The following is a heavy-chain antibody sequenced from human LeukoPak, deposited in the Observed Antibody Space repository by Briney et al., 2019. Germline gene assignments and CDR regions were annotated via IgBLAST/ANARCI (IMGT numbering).Heavy chain of an antibody. V-gene: IGHV1-69*01. J-gene: IGHJ4*02. CDR1: GGIFSSYA. D-gene: IGHD5-18*01. Sequence: SSVTVTCKASGGIFSSYAISGLRPAPGQGREWVGGIIPIFGTANYAQKFQGRVTITADESTSTAYMELSSLRSEDTAVYYCARGGIPIQLWPHYLDYWGQGTLVTVSS. CDR2: IIPIFGTA. CDR3: ARGGIPIQLWPHYLDY.